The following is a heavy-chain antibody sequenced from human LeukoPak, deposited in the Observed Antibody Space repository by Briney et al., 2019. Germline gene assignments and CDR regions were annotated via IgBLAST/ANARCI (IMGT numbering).Heavy chain of an antibody. CDR2: ISADNDNT. D-gene: IGHD3-10*02. CDR1: GYNFSNFA. V-gene: IGHV1-18*01. J-gene: IGHJ6*02. Sequence: ASVKVSCKASGYNFSNFAITWVRQAPGQRFEWGGWISADNDNTNYAQKLQGRVTLTTDISTNTAYLELRTLRSDDTGVYYCARDPRAHPSGYFRSYYYYGMDVWGQGTTVTVSS. CDR3: ARDPRAHPSGYFRSYYYYGMDV.